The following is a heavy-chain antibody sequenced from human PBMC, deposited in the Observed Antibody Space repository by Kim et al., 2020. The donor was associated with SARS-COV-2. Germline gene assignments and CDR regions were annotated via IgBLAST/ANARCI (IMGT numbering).Heavy chain of an antibody. CDR3: SRIGYSSSSNDY. Sequence: GGSLRLSCAASGFTFSNYWMSWVRQAPGKGLEWVANIKQDGTQKYYLDSVKGRFTVSRDNAKNSLYLQMNSLRAEDTAVFYCSRIGYSSSSNDYWGQGTL. V-gene: IGHV3-7*01. D-gene: IGHD1-1*01. CDR2: IKQDGTQK. J-gene: IGHJ4*02. CDR1: GFTFSNYW.